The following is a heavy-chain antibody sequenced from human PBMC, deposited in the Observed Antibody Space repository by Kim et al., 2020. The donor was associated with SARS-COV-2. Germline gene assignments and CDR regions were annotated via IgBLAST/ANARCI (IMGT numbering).Heavy chain of an antibody. Sequence: GGSLRLSCAASGFTFNTYGMHWVRQAPGKGLEWVAVISYDGSHKDYEDSVKGRFTISRDNSKNTLYLQMNSLRIEDTAVYYCAKSFSGGYFGYDYWAQGARDTGS. D-gene: IGHD1-26*01. CDR2: ISYDGSHK. J-gene: IGHJ4*02. CDR3: AKSFSGGYFGYDY. CDR1: GFTFNTYG. V-gene: IGHV3-30*18.